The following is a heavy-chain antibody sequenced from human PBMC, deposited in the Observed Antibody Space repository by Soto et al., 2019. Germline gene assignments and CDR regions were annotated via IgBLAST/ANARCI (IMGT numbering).Heavy chain of an antibody. J-gene: IGHJ3*02. CDR2: ISSSGDTK. Sequence: QVQLVESGGGLVKPGGSLRLSCAASGFTFSDYFMSWMRQAPGKGLEWISYISSSGDTKYYADSVKGRFTVSRDNTRKTMYLQMNSLRAEDTAVYHCAIAFDIWGQGTVVTGSS. V-gene: IGHV3-11*01. CDR3: AIAFDI. CDR1: GFTFSDYF.